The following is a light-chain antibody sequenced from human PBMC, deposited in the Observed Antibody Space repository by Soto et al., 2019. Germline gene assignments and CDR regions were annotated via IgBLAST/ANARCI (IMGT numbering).Light chain of an antibody. CDR1: QSVSRS. CDR2: GAS. Sequence: EIVMTQSPATLSVSPGERVTLSCRASQSVSRSLAWYQQKPGQAPRLLIYGASTRATGIPARFSGSGSGTEFTLTISSLQSEDFAVDYCQQYNNLPPFTCGPGNKVDIK. CDR3: QQYNNLPPFT. J-gene: IGKJ3*01. V-gene: IGKV3-15*01.